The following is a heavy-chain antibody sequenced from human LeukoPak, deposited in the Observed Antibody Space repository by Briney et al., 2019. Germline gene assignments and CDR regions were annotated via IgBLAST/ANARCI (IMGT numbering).Heavy chain of an antibody. CDR2: LNPSDGST. V-gene: IGHV1-46*01. CDR3: AREDSRGDKGLLYFDL. CDR1: GYTFTNYH. J-gene: IGHJ2*01. Sequence: ASVKVSCKASGYTFTNYHIHWVRQAPGQGLEWMAILNPSDGSTTYAQKFQGRVTMTRDTSTSTVYMELSSLTSVDTAIYYCAREDSRGDKGLLYFDLWGRGTLVTVSS. D-gene: IGHD2-21*02.